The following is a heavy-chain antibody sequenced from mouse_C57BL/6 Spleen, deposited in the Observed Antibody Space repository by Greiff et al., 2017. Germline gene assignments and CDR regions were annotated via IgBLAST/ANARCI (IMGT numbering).Heavy chain of an antibody. D-gene: IGHD2-3*01. CDR2: IHPNSGST. CDR3: ARDGWLLWYCDV. CDR1: GYTFTSYW. J-gene: IGHJ1*03. Sequence: QVQLQQPGAELVKPGASVKLSCKASGYTFTSYWMHWVKQRPGQGLEWIGMIHPNSGSTNYNEKFKSKATLTVDKSSSTAYMQLSSLTSEDSAVYYCARDGWLLWYCDVWGTGTTVTVSS. V-gene: IGHV1-64*01.